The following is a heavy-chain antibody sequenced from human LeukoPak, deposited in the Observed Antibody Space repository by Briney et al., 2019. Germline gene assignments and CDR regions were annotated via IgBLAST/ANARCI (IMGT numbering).Heavy chain of an antibody. CDR1: GGTFSSYA. D-gene: IGHD3-10*01. CDR2: IIPIFGTA. Sequence: GASVKVSCKASGGTFSSYAISWVRQAPGQGLEWMGGIIPIFGTANYAQKFQGRVTITTDESTSTAYMELSSLRSEDTAVYYCARVWEEGYYGSGSYVSWFDPWGQGTLVTVPS. J-gene: IGHJ5*02. CDR3: ARVWEEGYYGSGSYVSWFDP. V-gene: IGHV1-69*05.